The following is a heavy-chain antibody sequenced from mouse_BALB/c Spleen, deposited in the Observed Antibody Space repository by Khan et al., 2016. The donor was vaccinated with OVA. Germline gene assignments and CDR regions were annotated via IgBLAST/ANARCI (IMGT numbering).Heavy chain of an antibody. D-gene: IGHD1-1*01. CDR3: ARSYGSWTMDY. CDR1: GDSITSGF. V-gene: IGHV3-8*02. Sequence: EVQLQQSGPSLVKPSQTLSLTCSVTGDSITSGFWNWIRQFPGNKFEYMGYVTYSGNTYYNPSLNSRISLTRDTSQSQYYLQLNSVTTDDTATYFCARSYGSWTMDYWGQGTSVTVSS. J-gene: IGHJ4*01. CDR2: VTYSGNT.